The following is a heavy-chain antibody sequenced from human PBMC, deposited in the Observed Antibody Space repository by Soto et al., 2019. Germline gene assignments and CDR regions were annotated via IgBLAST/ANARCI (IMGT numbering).Heavy chain of an antibody. Sequence: ETLCVTCTVSGGSISSYYWSWIRQPPGKGLEWIGYIYYSGSTNYNPSLKSRVTISVDTSTDQFSLKLSSVTAADTAVYYCARYISRGHSVYFDYCGQGTLGTVGS. CDR2: IYYSGST. J-gene: IGHJ4*02. CDR1: GGSISSYY. CDR3: ARYISRGHSVYFDY. V-gene: IGHV4-59*01. D-gene: IGHD2-21*02.